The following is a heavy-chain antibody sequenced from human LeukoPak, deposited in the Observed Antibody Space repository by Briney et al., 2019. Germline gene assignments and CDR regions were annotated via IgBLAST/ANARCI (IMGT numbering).Heavy chain of an antibody. CDR2: IYHSGST. D-gene: IGHD2-15*01. V-gene: IGHV4-30-2*01. J-gene: IGHJ4*02. Sequence: ETSQTLSLTCAVSGGSISSGGYSWSWIRQPPGKGLEWIGYIYHSGSTNYNPSLKSRVTISVDTSKNQFSLKLSSVTAADTAVYYCARVGCSGGSCYSDYWGQGTLVTVSS. CDR1: GGSISSGGYS. CDR3: ARVGCSGGSCYSDY.